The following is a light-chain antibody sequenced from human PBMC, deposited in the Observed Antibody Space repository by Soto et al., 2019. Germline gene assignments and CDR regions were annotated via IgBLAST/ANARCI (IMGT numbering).Light chain of an antibody. V-gene: IGKV1-39*01. CDR3: QQSHTTPYT. CDR1: QSISNY. J-gene: IGKJ2*01. Sequence: DIQMTQSPSSLSASEGDRVTITCRASQSISNYLNWYQQKPEQAPKLLIYAASSLQSGVPSRFTGRGSGTDFTLSISDLQPGDFATYSCQQSHTTPYTFGQGTRLEIK. CDR2: AAS.